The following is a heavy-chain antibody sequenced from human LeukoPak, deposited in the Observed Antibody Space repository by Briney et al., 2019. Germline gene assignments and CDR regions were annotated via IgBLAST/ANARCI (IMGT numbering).Heavy chain of an antibody. CDR3: ARVGAHIAVAGIDFDY. Sequence: GGSLRLSCAASGFTFSSYSMNWVRQAPGKGLEWVSSISSSSSYIYYADSVKGRFTISRDNAKNSLYLQMNSLRAEDTAVYYCARVGAHIAVAGIDFDYWGQGTLVTVSS. CDR2: ISSSSSYI. D-gene: IGHD6-19*01. J-gene: IGHJ4*02. CDR1: GFTFSSYS. V-gene: IGHV3-21*01.